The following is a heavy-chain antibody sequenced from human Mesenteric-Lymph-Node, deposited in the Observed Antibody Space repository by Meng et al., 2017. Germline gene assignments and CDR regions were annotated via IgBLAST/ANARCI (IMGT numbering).Heavy chain of an antibody. J-gene: IGHJ5*02. CDR1: GGSISSTTYY. CDR3: ARVFDLNTRVKPFNWFDP. CDR2: INHSGST. V-gene: IGHV4-39*07. D-gene: IGHD6-13*01. Sequence: SETLSLTCTVSGGSISSTTYYWGWIRQPPGKGLEWIGEINHSGSTNYNPSLKSRVTISVDTSKNQFSLKLSSVTAADTAVYYCARVFDLNTRVKPFNWFDPRGQGTLVTVSS.